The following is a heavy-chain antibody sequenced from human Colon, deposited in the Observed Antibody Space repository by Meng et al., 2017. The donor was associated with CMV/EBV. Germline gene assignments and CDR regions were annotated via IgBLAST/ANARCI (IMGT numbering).Heavy chain of an antibody. V-gene: IGHV2-70D*14. CDR1: VFSLSTSGMR. Sequence: SGPTLVKPTQTLTLTCTFSVFSLSTSGMRVSWIRQPPGKALEWLARIDWDDDKFYSTSLKTRLTISKDTSKNQVVLTMTNMDPVDTATYYCARIADYYYGMDVWGQGTTVTVSS. CDR3: ARIADYYYGMDV. CDR2: IDWDDDK. J-gene: IGHJ6*02.